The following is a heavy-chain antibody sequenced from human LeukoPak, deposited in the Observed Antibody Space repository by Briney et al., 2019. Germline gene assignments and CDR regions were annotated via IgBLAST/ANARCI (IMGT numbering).Heavy chain of an antibody. CDR1: GYTFTGYY. Sequence: ASVKVSCKASGYTFTGYYMHWVRQAPGQGLEWMGWINPNSGGTNYAQKFQGRVTMTRDTSISTAYMELSRLRSDDTAVYYCARALGYGDYEEIGGAFDIWGQGTMVTVSS. V-gene: IGHV1-2*02. CDR2: INPNSGGT. J-gene: IGHJ3*02. CDR3: ARALGYGDYEEIGGAFDI. D-gene: IGHD4-17*01.